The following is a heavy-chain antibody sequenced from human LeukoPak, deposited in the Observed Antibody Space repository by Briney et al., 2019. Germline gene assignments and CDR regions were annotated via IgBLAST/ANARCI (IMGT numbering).Heavy chain of an antibody. J-gene: IGHJ4*02. Sequence: GGSLRLSCAASGFTFSSYAMSWVRQAPGKGLEWVSAISGSGGSTYYADSVKGRFTISRDNSKNTLYLQMNSLRAEDTAVYYCAKDRGLGWLFSSFDYWGQGALVTVSS. V-gene: IGHV3-23*01. CDR1: GFTFSSYA. D-gene: IGHD6-19*01. CDR2: ISGSGGST. CDR3: AKDRGLGWLFSSFDY.